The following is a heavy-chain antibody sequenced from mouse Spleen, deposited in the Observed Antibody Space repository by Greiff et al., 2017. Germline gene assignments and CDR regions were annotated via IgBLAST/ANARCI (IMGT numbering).Heavy chain of an antibody. Sequence: VQLKESGPGLVAPSQSLSITCTVSGFSLTSYAISWVRQPPGKGLEWLGVIWTGGGTNYNSALKSRLSISKDNSKSQVFLKMNSLQTDDTARYYCARNHYGSSHWYFDVWGAGTTVTVSS. CDR2: IWTGGGT. D-gene: IGHD1-1*01. J-gene: IGHJ1*01. V-gene: IGHV2-9-1*01. CDR3: ARNHYGSSHWYFDV. CDR1: GFSLTSYA.